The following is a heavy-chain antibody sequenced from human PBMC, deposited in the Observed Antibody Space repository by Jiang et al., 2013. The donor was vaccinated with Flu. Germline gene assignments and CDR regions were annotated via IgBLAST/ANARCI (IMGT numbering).Heavy chain of an antibody. Sequence: LLKPSETLSLTCAVSGDSFSGYYWSWIRQPPGKGLEWIGSIYYTGTTYYNPSLKRRVTMSVDTSNNRLSLKLSSVTAADTAVHYCARAQKYSGFELPYFDFWGQGTLVTVSS. CDR3: ARAQKYSGFELPYFDF. CDR2: IYYTGTT. CDR1: GDSFSGYY. J-gene: IGHJ4*02. D-gene: IGHD5-12*01. V-gene: IGHV4-39*07.